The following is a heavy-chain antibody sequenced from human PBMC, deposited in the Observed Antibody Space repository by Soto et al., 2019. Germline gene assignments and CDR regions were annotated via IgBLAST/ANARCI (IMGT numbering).Heavy chain of an antibody. CDR1: GGSISSYY. CDR3: ARMAGVIRPNHYMDV. J-gene: IGHJ6*03. CDR2: IFYSGST. D-gene: IGHD3-10*01. V-gene: IGHV4-59*08. Sequence: HSETLSLTCTVSGGSISSYYWSWIRQPPGKGLEWIGYIFYSGSTSYNSSLKSRVTISVDTSKNQFSLNLTFVTAADTAVYYCARMAGVIRPNHYMDVWGKGTTVTVSS.